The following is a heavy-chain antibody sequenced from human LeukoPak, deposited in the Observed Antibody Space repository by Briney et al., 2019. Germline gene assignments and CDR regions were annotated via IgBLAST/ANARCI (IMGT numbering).Heavy chain of an antibody. CDR2: IYYSGST. J-gene: IGHJ3*02. Sequence: PSETLSLTCTVSGVSISSYYWSWIRQPPGKGLEWIGYIYYSGSTNYNPSLKSRVTISVDTSKNQFSLKLSSVTAADTAVYYCARDRPKIDAFDIWGQGTMVTVSS. CDR1: GVSISSYY. V-gene: IGHV4-59*01. CDR3: ARDRPKIDAFDI.